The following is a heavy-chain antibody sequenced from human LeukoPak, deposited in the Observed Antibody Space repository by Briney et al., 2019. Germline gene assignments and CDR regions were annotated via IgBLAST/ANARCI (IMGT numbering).Heavy chain of an antibody. Sequence: SETLSLTCTVSGGSISSGAYCWRWIRQRPGKGLEWIGYMYYDGSTYSNPSLKSRLTISVDTSNNQFSLKLSSVTAADTAVYYCARGPYYDFWSGYPYMDVWGKGTTVTVSS. J-gene: IGHJ6*03. CDR1: GGSISSGAYC. CDR2: MYYDGST. CDR3: ARGPYYDFWSGYPYMDV. D-gene: IGHD3-3*01. V-gene: IGHV4-31*03.